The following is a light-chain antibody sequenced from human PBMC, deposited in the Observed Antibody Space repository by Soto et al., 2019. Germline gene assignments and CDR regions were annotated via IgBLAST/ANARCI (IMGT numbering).Light chain of an antibody. CDR1: SSDVGGYNY. J-gene: IGLJ1*01. CDR2: DVS. Sequence: QSALTQPASVSGSPGQSITISCTGTSSDVGGYNYVSWYQQYPGKAPKLMIYDVSNRPSGVSNRFSGSKSGNTASLTISGLQAADEADYYCSSYTTSNTFYFFGTGTKLTVL. V-gene: IGLV2-14*03. CDR3: SSYTTSNTFYF.